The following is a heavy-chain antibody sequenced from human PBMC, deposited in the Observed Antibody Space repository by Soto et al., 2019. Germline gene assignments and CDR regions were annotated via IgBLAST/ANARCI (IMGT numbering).Heavy chain of an antibody. Sequence: SETRSLTCSVSRGFINSGGFYYSWIRQPPGKGLEWLGYIFHSGSTLYNPSLRGRLTLSADTSRNQLSLYLTSVTAADTAVYYCVRGGIAGHWFDPWGQG. CDR3: VRGGIAGHWFDP. CDR1: RGFINSGGFY. CDR2: IFHSGST. V-gene: IGHV4-31*03. D-gene: IGHD2-15*01. J-gene: IGHJ5*02.